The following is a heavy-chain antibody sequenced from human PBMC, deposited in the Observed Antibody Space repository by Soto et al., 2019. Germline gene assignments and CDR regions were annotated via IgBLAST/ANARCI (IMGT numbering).Heavy chain of an antibody. CDR2: ISYDGSNK. D-gene: IGHD3-22*01. CDR1: GFTFSSYG. CDR3: AKVPYYYDSSGYPMDYGMDV. J-gene: IGHJ6*02. Sequence: GGSLRLSCAASGFTFSSYGMHWVRQAPGKGLEWVAVISYDGSNKYYADSVKGRFTISRDNSKNTLYLQMNSLRAEDTAVYYCAKVPYYYDSSGYPMDYGMDVWGQGTTVTVSS. V-gene: IGHV3-30*18.